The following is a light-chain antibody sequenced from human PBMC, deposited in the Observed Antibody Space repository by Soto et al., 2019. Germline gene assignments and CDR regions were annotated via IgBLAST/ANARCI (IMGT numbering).Light chain of an antibody. CDR2: SAF. J-gene: IGKJ3*01. V-gene: IGKV1-39*01. Sequence: DIQMTQSPSSLSASVGDRVTITCRTSQNVSSYLNWYQQKPGKAPKVLIYSAFSLQSGVPSRFSGSGSGTDFTLTISSLQPEDFATYYCQQSYTIFFTFGPGTKVDIK. CDR1: QNVSSY. CDR3: QQSYTIFFT.